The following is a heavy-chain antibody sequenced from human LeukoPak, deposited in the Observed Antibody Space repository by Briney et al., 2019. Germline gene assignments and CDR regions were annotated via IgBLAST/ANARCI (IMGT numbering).Heavy chain of an antibody. V-gene: IGHV4-30-2*01. J-gene: IGHJ5*02. CDR2: IYHSGST. CDR1: GGSISSGGYY. Sequence: SQTLSLTCTVSGGSISSGGYYWSWIRQPPGKGLEWIGYIYHSGSTYYNPSLKSRVTISVDRSKNQFSLKLSSVTAADTAVYYCARERGSSWYPNWFDPWGQGTLVTVSS. D-gene: IGHD6-13*01. CDR3: ARERGSSWYPNWFDP.